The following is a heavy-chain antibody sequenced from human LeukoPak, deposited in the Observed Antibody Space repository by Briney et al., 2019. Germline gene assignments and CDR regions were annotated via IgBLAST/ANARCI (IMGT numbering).Heavy chain of an antibody. Sequence: SETLSLTCTVSGGSISSSSYYWGWIRQPPGKGLEWIGSIYYSGSTYYNPSLKSRVTISVDTSKNQFSLKLSSVTAADTAVYYCARHLPSGVVRGVIYDAFDIWGQGTMVTVSS. CDR3: ARHLPSGVVRGVIYDAFDI. V-gene: IGHV4-39*01. D-gene: IGHD3-10*01. CDR1: GGSISSSSYY. J-gene: IGHJ3*02. CDR2: IYYSGST.